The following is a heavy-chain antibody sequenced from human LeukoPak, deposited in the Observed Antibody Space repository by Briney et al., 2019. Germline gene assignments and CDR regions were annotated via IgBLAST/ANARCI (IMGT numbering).Heavy chain of an antibody. CDR2: IYTSGST. CDR1: GGSISSGSYY. D-gene: IGHD6-13*01. V-gene: IGHV4-61*02. J-gene: IGHJ5*02. CDR3: ARGGRPVAAAGTDWFDP. Sequence: SQTLSLTCTVSGGSISSGSYYWSWIRQPAGKGLEWIGRIYTSGSTNYNPSLKSRVTISVDTSKNQFSLKLSSVTAADTAVYYCARGGRPVAAAGTDWFDPWGQGTLVTVSS.